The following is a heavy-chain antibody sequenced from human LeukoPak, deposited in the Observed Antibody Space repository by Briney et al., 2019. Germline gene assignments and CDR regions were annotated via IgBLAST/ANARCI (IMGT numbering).Heavy chain of an antibody. J-gene: IGHJ5*02. CDR3: ARWYSSSWANWFDP. Sequence: ASVKVSCKTSGYTFTSYGVSWVRQAPGQGLEWMGWISAYNGNTNYAQKLQGRVTMTRDTSISTAYMELSRLRSDDTAVYYCARWYSSSWANWFDPWGQGTLVTVSS. CDR1: GYTFTSYG. D-gene: IGHD6-13*01. V-gene: IGHV1-18*01. CDR2: ISAYNGNT.